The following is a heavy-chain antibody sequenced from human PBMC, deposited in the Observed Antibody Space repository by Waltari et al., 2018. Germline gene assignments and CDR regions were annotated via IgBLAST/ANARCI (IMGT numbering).Heavy chain of an antibody. V-gene: IGHV3-23*01. D-gene: IGHD3-22*01. J-gene: IGHJ4*02. Sequence: EVQLLASGGGLVQPGGSLRLSCAASGFTFSIYALSWVRQAPGKGLEWVSAISGSGGSTYYADSVKGRFTISRDNSKNTLYLQMNSLRAEDTAVYYCAKDWDYYDSSGYYYVDYWGQGTLVTVSS. CDR1: GFTFSIYA. CDR3: AKDWDYYDSSGYYYVDY. CDR2: ISGSGGST.